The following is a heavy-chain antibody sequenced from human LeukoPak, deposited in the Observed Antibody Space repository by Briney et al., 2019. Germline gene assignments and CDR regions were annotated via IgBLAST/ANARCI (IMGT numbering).Heavy chain of an antibody. CDR2: IKQDGSEQ. Sequence: GGSLRLSCAASGFTFATYWMGWVRQAPGKGLEWVANIKQDGSEQYYVDSVKGRFTISRDNAKNSLSLQMNSLRAEDTAVYYCARPLLYYYGSETYFWFDPWGQGTLVTVSS. D-gene: IGHD3-10*01. CDR1: GFTFATYW. V-gene: IGHV3-7*01. CDR3: ARPLLYYYGSETYFWFDP. J-gene: IGHJ5*02.